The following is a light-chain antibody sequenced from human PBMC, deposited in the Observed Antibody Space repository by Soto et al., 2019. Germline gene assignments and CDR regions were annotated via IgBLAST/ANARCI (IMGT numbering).Light chain of an antibody. J-gene: IGLJ3*02. CDR1: SSDIGAYNY. CDR3: CSYAGSYTHWV. Sequence: QSALTQPRSVSGSPGQSVTISCTGTSSDIGAYNYVSWYQQHPGKAPKFMIYDVSQRPSGVPDRFSGSKSGNTASLTISGLQPDDEADYYCCSYAGSYTHWVFGGGTKLTVL. V-gene: IGLV2-11*01. CDR2: DVS.